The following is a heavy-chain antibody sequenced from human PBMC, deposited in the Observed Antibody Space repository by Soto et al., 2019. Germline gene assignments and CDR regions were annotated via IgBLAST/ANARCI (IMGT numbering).Heavy chain of an antibody. J-gene: IGHJ4*02. D-gene: IGHD3-10*01. CDR3: ARDGPMVSKQYYFDY. CDR2: INSDGSST. Sequence: EVQLVESGGGLVQPGGSLRLSCAASGFTFSSYWMHWVRQAPGKGLVWVSCINSDGSSTSYADSVKGRFTISRDNAKNTLYLQMNRLRAEDTAVYYCARDGPMVSKQYYFDYWGQGTLVTVSS. CDR1: GFTFSSYW. V-gene: IGHV3-74*01.